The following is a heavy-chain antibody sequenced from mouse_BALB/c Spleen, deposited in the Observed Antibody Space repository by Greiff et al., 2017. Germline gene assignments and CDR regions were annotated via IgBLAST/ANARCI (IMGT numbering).Heavy chain of an antibody. CDR3: ARARTTSYYFDY. D-gene: IGHD2-14*01. Sequence: VQLQQSGPGLVKPSQSLSLTCSVTGYSITSGYYWYWIRQFPGNKLEWMGYISYDGSNNYNPSLKNRISITRDTSKNQFFLKLNSMTTEDTATYYCARARTTSYYFDYWGQGTTLTVSS. J-gene: IGHJ2*01. CDR1: GYSITSGYY. CDR2: ISYDGSN. V-gene: IGHV3-6*02.